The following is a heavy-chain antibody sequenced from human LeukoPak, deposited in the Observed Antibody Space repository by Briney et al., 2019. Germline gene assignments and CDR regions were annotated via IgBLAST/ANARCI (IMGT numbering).Heavy chain of an antibody. D-gene: IGHD2-2*01. Sequence: SETLSLTCTVSGGSISSYYWSRIRQSPGKGLEWIGYIYYSGSTNYNPSLKSRVTISVDTSKNQFSLKLSSVTAADTAVYYCARQRKYQLLFGYYYYYMDVWGKGTTVTVSS. CDR1: GGSISSYY. CDR2: IYYSGST. V-gene: IGHV4-59*01. J-gene: IGHJ6*03. CDR3: ARQRKYQLLFGYYYYYMDV.